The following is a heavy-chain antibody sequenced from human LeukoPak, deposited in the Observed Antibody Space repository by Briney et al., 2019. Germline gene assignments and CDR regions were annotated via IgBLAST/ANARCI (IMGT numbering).Heavy chain of an antibody. J-gene: IGHJ6*02. D-gene: IGHD6-19*01. CDR3: AGGPGVAGTVYYYYYGMDV. CDR1: GFTFSSYG. V-gene: IGHV3-33*01. Sequence: GGSLRLSCAASGFTFSSYGMHWVRQAPGKGLEWVAVIWYDGSNKYYADSVKGRFTISRDNSKNTLYLQMNSLRAEDTAVYYCAGGPGVAGTVYYYYYGMDVWGQGTTVTVSS. CDR2: IWYDGSNK.